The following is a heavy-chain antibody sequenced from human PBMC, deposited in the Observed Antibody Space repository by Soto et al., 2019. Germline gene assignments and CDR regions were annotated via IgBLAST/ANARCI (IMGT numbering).Heavy chain of an antibody. Sequence: PSETLSLTCAVSGYSISSGYYWGWIRQPPGKGLEWIGSIYHSGSTYYNPSLKSRVTISVDTSKNQFSLKLSSVTAADTAVYYCARVRSKTPKYYDFWSGQNKDWFDPWGQGTLVTVSS. CDR1: GYSISSGYY. J-gene: IGHJ5*02. V-gene: IGHV4-38-2*01. D-gene: IGHD3-3*01. CDR3: ARVRSKTPKYYDFWSGQNKDWFDP. CDR2: IYHSGST.